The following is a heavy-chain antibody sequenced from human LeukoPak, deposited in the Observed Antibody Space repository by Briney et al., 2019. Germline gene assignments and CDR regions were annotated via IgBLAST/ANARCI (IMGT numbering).Heavy chain of an antibody. CDR2: ISSSSSYI. V-gene: IGHV3-21*01. CDR1: GFTRSSYS. CDR3: AREGGSYYFWSGYDY. J-gene: IGHJ4*02. D-gene: IGHD3-3*01. Sequence: GGSLRLSCAASGFTRSSYSINWVRQAPGKGLEWVSSISSSSSYIYYADSVKGRFTISRDNAKNSLYLLMNSLRAEDTAVYYCAREGGSYYFWSGYDYWGQGTLVTVSS.